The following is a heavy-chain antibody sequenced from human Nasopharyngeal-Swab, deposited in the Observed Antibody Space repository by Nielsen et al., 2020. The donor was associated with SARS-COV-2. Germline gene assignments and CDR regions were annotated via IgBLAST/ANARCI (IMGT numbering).Heavy chain of an antibody. CDR1: GFSLTTTGVG. J-gene: IGHJ4*02. D-gene: IGHD3-10*01. Sequence: SGPTLVKPTPTLTLTCNFSGFSLTTTGVGVGWIRPPPGKALEWLALIYWDDDKRYSPSLKSRLAITKETSKNQVVLTMTNMDPVDTATYHCAHSTFYAGSGIYFDYWGQGTLVTVSS. V-gene: IGHV2-5*02. CDR3: AHSTFYAGSGIYFDY. CDR2: IYWDDDK.